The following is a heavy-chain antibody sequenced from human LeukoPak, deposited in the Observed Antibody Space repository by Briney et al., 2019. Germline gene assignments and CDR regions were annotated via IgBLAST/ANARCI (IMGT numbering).Heavy chain of an antibody. D-gene: IGHD2-2*01. CDR2: ISAYNGNT. CDR1: GYTFTSYG. CDR3: ARGRGYCSSTSCPRAFDI. Sequence: ASVKVSCKASGYTFTSYGISWARQAPGQGLEWMGWISAYNGNTNYAQKLQGRVTMTTDISTSTAYMELRSLRSDDTAVYYCARGRGYCSSTSCPRAFDIWGQGTMVTVSS. J-gene: IGHJ3*02. V-gene: IGHV1-18*01.